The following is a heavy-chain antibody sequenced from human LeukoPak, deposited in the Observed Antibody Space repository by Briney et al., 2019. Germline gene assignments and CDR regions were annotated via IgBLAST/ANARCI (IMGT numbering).Heavy chain of an antibody. D-gene: IGHD1-26*01. CDR3: ARLPGAGALDAFDI. Sequence: GESLKISCKGSGYIFTSNWIGWVRQMPGKGLEWMAIIYPGDSDTRYSPSFQGQVTISADKPISTAYLQWSSLQASDTTMYYCARLPGAGALDAFDIWGQGTMVTVSS. CDR1: GYIFTSNW. J-gene: IGHJ3*02. V-gene: IGHV5-51*01. CDR2: IYPGDSDT.